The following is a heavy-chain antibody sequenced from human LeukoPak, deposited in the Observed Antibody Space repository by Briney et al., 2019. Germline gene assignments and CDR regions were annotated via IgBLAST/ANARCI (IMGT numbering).Heavy chain of an antibody. CDR1: GGSISSYY. V-gene: IGHV4-59*01. Sequence: MTSETLSLTCTVSGGSISSYYWSWIRQPPGKGLEWIGYIYYSGSTNYNPSLKSRVTISVDTSKNQFSLKLSSVTAADTAVYYCARGSGYSSSWRDSWFDPWGQGTLVTVSS. CDR3: ARGSGYSSSWRDSWFDP. D-gene: IGHD6-13*01. CDR2: IYYSGST. J-gene: IGHJ5*02.